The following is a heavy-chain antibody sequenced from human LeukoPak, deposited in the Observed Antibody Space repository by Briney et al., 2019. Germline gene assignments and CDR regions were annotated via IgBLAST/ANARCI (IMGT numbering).Heavy chain of an antibody. D-gene: IGHD2-21*01. CDR3: ATSNDAKIAPFDH. CDR2: INTKGET. J-gene: IGHJ4*02. V-gene: IGHV4-4*09. CDR1: GVSMSAYQ. Sequence: SETLSLTCTVSGVSMSAYQWSWVRQSPEKGLEWIGCINTKGETSYNPSLKSRVTKSVDTSKSQFSLRLTSVTAADTAVYYCATSNDAKIAPFDHWGQGAPVTVSS.